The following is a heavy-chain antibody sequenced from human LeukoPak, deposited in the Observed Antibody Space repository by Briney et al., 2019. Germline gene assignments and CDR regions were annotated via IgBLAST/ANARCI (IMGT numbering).Heavy chain of an antibody. CDR2: ISYDGSNK. J-gene: IGHJ4*02. CDR1: GFTFSSYA. CDR3: ARDPTITMVRGVILDY. Sequence: GGSLRLSCAASGFTFSSYAMHWVRQAPGKGLEWAAVISYDGSNKYYADSVKGRFTISRDNSKNTLYLQMNSLRAEDTAVYYCARDPTITMVRGVILDYWGQGTLVTVSS. V-gene: IGHV3-30-3*01. D-gene: IGHD3-10*01.